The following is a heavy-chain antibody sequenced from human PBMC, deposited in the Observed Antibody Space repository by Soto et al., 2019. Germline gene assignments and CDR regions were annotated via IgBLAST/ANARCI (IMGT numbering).Heavy chain of an antibody. CDR1: GYTFTSYA. D-gene: IGHD5-12*01. Sequence: ASVKVSCKASGYTFTSYAIHWVRQAPGQRLERMGWINAGNGNTKYSQKFQGRVTITRDTSASTAYMELSSLRSEDTAVYYCARVIYSGYDSRDYYYGMDVWGQGTTVTVSS. V-gene: IGHV1-3*01. CDR2: INAGNGNT. J-gene: IGHJ6*02. CDR3: ARVIYSGYDSRDYYYGMDV.